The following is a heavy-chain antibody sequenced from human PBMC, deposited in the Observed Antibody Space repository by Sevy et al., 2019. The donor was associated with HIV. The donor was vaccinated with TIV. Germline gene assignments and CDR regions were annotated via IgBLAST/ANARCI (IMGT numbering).Heavy chain of an antibody. CDR1: GYTFTNYW. D-gene: IGHD2-2*01. V-gene: IGHV5-51*01. J-gene: IGHJ4*02. CDR2: IYPGDSDT. Sequence: GESLKIYCKGSGYTFTNYWIGWVRQMPGEGLEWMGIIYPGDSDTRYSPSFQGQVTISADKSISTAYLQWSSLKASDTAMYYCARYPIVVVPAAEYYFDYWGQGTLVTVSS. CDR3: ARYPIVVVPAAEYYFDY.